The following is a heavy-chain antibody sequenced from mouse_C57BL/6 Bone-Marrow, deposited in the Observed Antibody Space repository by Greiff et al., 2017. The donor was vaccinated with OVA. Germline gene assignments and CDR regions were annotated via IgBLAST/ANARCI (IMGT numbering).Heavy chain of an antibody. D-gene: IGHD2-1*01. CDR2: IHPKSGST. CDR3: ARGGTIYYCNPAWFAY. V-gene: IGHV1-64*01. J-gene: IGHJ3*01. CDR1: GYTFTSYW. Sequence: VQLQQPGAELVKPGASVKLSCKASGYTFTSYWMHWVKQRPGQGLEWIGMIHPKSGSTNYNEKFKGKATVTVDKSSSTAYMQLSSLTSEDSAVYYSARGGTIYYCNPAWFAYWGQGTLVTVSA.